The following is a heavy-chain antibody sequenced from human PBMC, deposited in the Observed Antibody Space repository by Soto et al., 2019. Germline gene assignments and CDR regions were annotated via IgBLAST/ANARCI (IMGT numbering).Heavy chain of an antibody. CDR1: GYTFTGYS. J-gene: IGHJ4*02. CDR2: FDPEDGET. V-gene: IGHV1-24*01. D-gene: IGHD3-22*01. Sequence: ASVKVSCKASGYTFTGYSMHWVRQAPGQGLEWMGCFDPEDGETIYAQKFQGRVTMTEDTSTDTAYMELSSLRSEDTAVYYCATVIYYYDSSGSPLVYWGQGTLVTVSS. CDR3: ATVIYYYDSSGSPLVY.